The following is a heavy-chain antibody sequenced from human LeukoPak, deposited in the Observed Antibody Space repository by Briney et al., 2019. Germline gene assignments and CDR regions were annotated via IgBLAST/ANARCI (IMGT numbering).Heavy chain of an antibody. CDR2: INPSGGST. J-gene: IGHJ4*02. D-gene: IGHD3-3*01. CDR3: ARGSGDFWSGYYVY. Sequence: ASVKVSCKASGGTFSSYAISWVRQAPGQGLEWMGIINPSGGSTSYAQKFQGRVTMTRDTSTSTVYMELSSLRSEDTAVYYCARGSGDFWSGYYVYWGQGTLVTVSS. V-gene: IGHV1-46*01. CDR1: GGTFSSYA.